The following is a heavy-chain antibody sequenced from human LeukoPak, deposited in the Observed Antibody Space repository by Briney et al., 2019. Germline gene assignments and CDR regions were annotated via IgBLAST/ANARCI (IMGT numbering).Heavy chain of an antibody. V-gene: IGHV1-69*13. J-gene: IGHJ4*02. CDR3: ARETTGTTVY. CDR1: GGTFSSYA. D-gene: IGHD1-1*01. CDR2: IIPIFGTA. Sequence: VASVKVSCKASGGTFSSYAISWVRQAPGQGLEWMGGIIPIFGTANYAQKFQGRVTITADESTSTAYMELSSLRSEDTAVYYCARETTGTTVYWGQGTLVTVSS.